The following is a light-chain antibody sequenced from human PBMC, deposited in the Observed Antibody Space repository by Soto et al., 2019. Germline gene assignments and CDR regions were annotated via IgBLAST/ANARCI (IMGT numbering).Light chain of an antibody. CDR2: GAS. CDR3: QQYNNWPPYT. J-gene: IGKJ2*01. V-gene: IGKV3-15*01. Sequence: EVVMTQSPATLSASPGERVILSCRASQNIGSNFAWYQQRPGQAPRLLMYGASTRATETPARFSGSGSATDFTLTISSLQSEDFAFYYCQQYNNWPPYTFGQGTKLEIK. CDR1: QNIGSN.